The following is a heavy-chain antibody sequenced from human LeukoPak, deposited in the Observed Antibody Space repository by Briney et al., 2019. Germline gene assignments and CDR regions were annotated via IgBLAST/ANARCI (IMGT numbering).Heavy chain of an antibody. Sequence: GGSLRLSCAASGFTFSSYGMHWVRQAPGKGLEWVAVISYDGSNKYYADSVKGRFTISRDNSKNTLYLQMNSLRAEDTAVCFCAISYYCSGGSCYSIDYWGQGTLVTGSS. D-gene: IGHD2-15*01. CDR1: GFTFSSYG. CDR2: ISYDGSNK. V-gene: IGHV3-30*03. J-gene: IGHJ4*02. CDR3: AISYYCSGGSCYSIDY.